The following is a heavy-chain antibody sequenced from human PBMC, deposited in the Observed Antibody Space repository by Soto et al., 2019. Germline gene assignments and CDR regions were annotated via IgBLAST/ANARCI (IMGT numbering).Heavy chain of an antibody. CDR3: ARDLSRARYGPQDAFDI. CDR1: GGSISSYY. D-gene: IGHD4-17*01. Sequence: SETLSLTCTVSGGSISSYYWSWIRQPAGKGLEWIGRIYTSGSTNYNPSLKSRVTMSVDTSKNQLSLKLSSVTAADTAVYYCARDLSRARYGPQDAFDIWGQGTMVTVSS. V-gene: IGHV4-4*07. J-gene: IGHJ3*02. CDR2: IYTSGST.